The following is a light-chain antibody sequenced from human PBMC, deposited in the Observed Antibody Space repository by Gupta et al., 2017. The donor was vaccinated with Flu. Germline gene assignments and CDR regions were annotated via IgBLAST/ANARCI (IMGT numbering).Light chain of an antibody. CDR3: QQYDNWPPIT. V-gene: IGKV3-15*01. Sequence: ERSTLSCRASHSVNSNLAWYQQKPGQAPRLLFYGAATRATGIPARFSGRGSGTEFTLTISSLQSEDVAIYYCQQYDNWPPITFGQGTRLEIK. CDR1: HSVNSN. J-gene: IGKJ5*01. CDR2: GAA.